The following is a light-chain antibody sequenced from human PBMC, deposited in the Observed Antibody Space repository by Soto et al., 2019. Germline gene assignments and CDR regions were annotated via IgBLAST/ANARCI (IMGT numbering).Light chain of an antibody. J-gene: IGKJ3*01. CDR2: AAS. CDR3: QKYNSAPHT. Sequence: DIQMTQSPSSLSASVGDRVTITCRASQGISNYLSWYQQKPGKVPKLLIYAASTLQSGVPSRFSGSGSGTDVTLTISSLHPEDDATYYCQKYNSAPHTFGPGTKVYIK. V-gene: IGKV1-27*01. CDR1: QGISNY.